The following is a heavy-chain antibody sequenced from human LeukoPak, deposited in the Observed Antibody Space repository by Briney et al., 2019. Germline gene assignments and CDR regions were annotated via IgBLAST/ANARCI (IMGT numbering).Heavy chain of an antibody. CDR3: AREISRGDYHAFDP. D-gene: IGHD4-17*01. Sequence: SETLSLTCTVSGGSINSYYWSWIRQPAGKGLEWIGRIYTSGSTNYNPSLKSRVTMSVDTSKNQFSLKLSSVTAADTAVYYCAREISRGDYHAFDPWGQGTLVTVSS. J-gene: IGHJ5*02. CDR2: IYTSGST. CDR1: GGSINSYY. V-gene: IGHV4-4*07.